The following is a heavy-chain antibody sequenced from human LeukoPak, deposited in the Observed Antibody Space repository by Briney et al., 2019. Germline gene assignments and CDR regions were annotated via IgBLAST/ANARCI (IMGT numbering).Heavy chain of an antibody. CDR2: ITSSSYK. J-gene: IGHJ4*02. Sequence: PGRSLRLSCAASGLTFSSYGMNWVRQAPGKGLEWVSSITSSSYKYYADSVKGRFTISRDNAKNSLYLQMNSLRAEDTAVYYCARVLDSGNYYFDYWGQGTLVTVSS. V-gene: IGHV3-21*01. CDR1: GLTFSSYG. CDR3: ARVLDSGNYYFDY. D-gene: IGHD1-26*01.